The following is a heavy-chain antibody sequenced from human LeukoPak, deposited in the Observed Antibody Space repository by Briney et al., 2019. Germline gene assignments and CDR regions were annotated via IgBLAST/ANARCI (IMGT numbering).Heavy chain of an antibody. CDR3: ARHRRGSYYCFDY. D-gene: IGHD1-26*01. CDR1: AGSISSSSYY. CDR2: IHYSGST. V-gene: IGHV4-39*01. J-gene: IGHJ4*02. Sequence: SETLSLTCTAPAGSISSSSYYWGWIRQPPGKGLEWIGSIHYSGSTYYNPSLKSRVTISVDTSKNQFSLKLSSVTAADTAVYYCARHRRGSYYCFDYWGQGTLVTVSS.